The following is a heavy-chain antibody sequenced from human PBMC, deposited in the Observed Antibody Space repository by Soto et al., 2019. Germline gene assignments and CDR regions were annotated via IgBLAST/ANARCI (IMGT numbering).Heavy chain of an antibody. D-gene: IGHD3-10*01. CDR2: IYSGGIT. J-gene: IGHJ6*01. CDR1: GFTVSNNY. CDR3: ARVLLWFGELNYYNGMDV. Sequence: EVQLVESGGGLVQPGGSLRLSCAASGFTVSNNYMSWVRQAPGKGLEWVSVIYSGGITYYADSVKGRFSISKDNSKNTLYLQMNSLRVEDTAVYYCARVLLWFGELNYYNGMDVW. V-gene: IGHV3-53*04.